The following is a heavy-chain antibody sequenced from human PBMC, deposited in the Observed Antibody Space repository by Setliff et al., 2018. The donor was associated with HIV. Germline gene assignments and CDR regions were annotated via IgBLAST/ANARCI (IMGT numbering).Heavy chain of an antibody. D-gene: IGHD6-13*01. CDR2: IKPDSGGT. J-gene: IGHJ6*03. CDR1: GYTFTDYY. V-gene: IGHV1-2*02. Sequence: ASVKVSCKASGYTFTDYYIHRVRQAPGQGLEWMGWIKPDSGGTNFAQKFQGRVTMTRDTSISTTHMELTNLKSDDTAVYFCARGRRTAPGSFYHFYYMGVWGEGTTVTVSS. CDR3: ARGRRTAPGSFYHFYYMGV.